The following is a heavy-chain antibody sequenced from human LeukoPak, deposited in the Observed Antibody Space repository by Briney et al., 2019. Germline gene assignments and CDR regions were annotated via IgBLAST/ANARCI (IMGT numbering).Heavy chain of an antibody. Sequence: GASVKVSCKASGYTFTSYDISWVRQATGRGLEWMGWMNPNSGNAGYAQRFQGRVTMTRNNSISTAYMELTSLRSEDTAVYYCGRPLQRGSWTQRGLYYWGQGTLVTVSS. CDR3: GRPLQRGSWTQRGLYY. D-gene: IGHD3-10*01. V-gene: IGHV1-8*01. CDR1: GYTFTSYD. J-gene: IGHJ4*02. CDR2: MNPNSGNA.